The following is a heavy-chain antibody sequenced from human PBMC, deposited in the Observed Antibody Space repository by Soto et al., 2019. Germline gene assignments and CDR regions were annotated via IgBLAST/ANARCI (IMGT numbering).Heavy chain of an antibody. V-gene: IGHV4-39*01. J-gene: IGHJ4*02. CDR3: ARTPDSSGYYFDY. D-gene: IGHD3-22*01. Sequence: QLQLQESGPGLVKPSETLSLTCTVSGGSITNSGYYWGWVRQPPGKGLEWIGSIFYSGSTHYKPSVQSRVTIAGDTSKNHFSLKLSSVTAADTAVYYCARTPDSSGYYFDYWGQGTLVTVSS. CDR2: IFYSGST. CDR1: GGSITNSGYY.